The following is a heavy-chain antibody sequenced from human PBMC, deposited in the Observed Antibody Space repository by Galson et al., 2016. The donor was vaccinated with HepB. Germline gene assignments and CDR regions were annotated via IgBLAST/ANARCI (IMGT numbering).Heavy chain of an antibody. Sequence: SVKVSCKASGYTFKTYAFHWVRQAPGQGLECMGWINAGNGITKSSQNFQGIVTITRDTSISTAYMELSRLRSGETAVYYCARIGSYHDFDYWGQGTLVTVSS. V-gene: IGHV1-3*01. CDR1: GYTFKTYA. CDR2: INAGNGIT. D-gene: IGHD1-26*01. CDR3: ARIGSYHDFDY. J-gene: IGHJ4*02.